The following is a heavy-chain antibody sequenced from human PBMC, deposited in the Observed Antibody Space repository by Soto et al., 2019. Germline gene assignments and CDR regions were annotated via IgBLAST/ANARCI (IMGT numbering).Heavy chain of an antibody. D-gene: IGHD6-13*01. V-gene: IGHV3-48*03. CDR1: GFTFSSYE. J-gene: IGHJ6*02. CDR3: ARESWRGAWGMDV. Sequence: GGSLRLSCAASGFTFSSYEMNWVRQAPGKGLEWVSYISSSGSTIYYADSVKGRFTISRDNAKNSLYLQMNSLRAEDTAVYYCARESWRGAWGMDVWGQGTTVTV. CDR2: ISSSGSTI.